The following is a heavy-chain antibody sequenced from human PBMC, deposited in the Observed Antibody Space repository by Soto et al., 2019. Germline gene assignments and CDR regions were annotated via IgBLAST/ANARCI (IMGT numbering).Heavy chain of an antibody. J-gene: IGHJ4*02. V-gene: IGHV1-2*04. D-gene: IGHD2-2*02. Sequence: SVKVSCKASGYTFTGYYMHWVRQAPGQGLEWMGWINPNSGGTNYAQKFQGWVTMTRDTSISTAYMELSRLRSDDTAVYYCARVRCSSTSCYNYFDYWGQGTLVTVSS. CDR3: ARVRCSSTSCYNYFDY. CDR2: INPNSGGT. CDR1: GYTFTGYY.